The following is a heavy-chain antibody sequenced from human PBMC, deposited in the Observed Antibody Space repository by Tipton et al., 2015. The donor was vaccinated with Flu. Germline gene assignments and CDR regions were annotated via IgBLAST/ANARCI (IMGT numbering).Heavy chain of an antibody. J-gene: IGHJ4*02. CDR1: GFTFSSYA. D-gene: IGHD6-19*01. CDR3: ARLPTQWLVLAVGDY. Sequence: SLRLSCAASGFTFSSYAMSWVRQAPGKGLEWVSAISGSGGSTYYADSVKGRFTISRDNSKNTLYLQMNSLRAEDTAVYYCARLPTQWLVLAVGDYWGQGTLVTVSS. V-gene: IGHV3-23*01. CDR2: ISGSGGST.